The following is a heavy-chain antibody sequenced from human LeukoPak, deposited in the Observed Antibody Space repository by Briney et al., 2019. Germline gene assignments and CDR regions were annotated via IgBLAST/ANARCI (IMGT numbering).Heavy chain of an antibody. CDR1: GFTFGDYT. Sequence: QPGGSLRLSCTGSGFTFGDYTMTWFRQAPGKGLEWVGFIRSKAYGGTTEYAASVKGRFTISRDDSKSIAFLQMNSLKIEDTAAYYCTRDTTLVRPIDYWGQGTLVTVSS. CDR2: IRSKAYGGTT. D-gene: IGHD4-23*01. V-gene: IGHV3-49*03. J-gene: IGHJ4*02. CDR3: TRDTTLVRPIDY.